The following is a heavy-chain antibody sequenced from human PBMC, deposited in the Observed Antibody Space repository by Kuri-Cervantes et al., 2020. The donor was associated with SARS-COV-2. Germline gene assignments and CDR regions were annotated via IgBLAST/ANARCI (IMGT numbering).Heavy chain of an antibody. J-gene: IGHJ3*02. CDR3: TRVRATRGADAFDM. D-gene: IGHD2-8*02. CDR2: SYYSGST. V-gene: IGHV4-39*07. CDR1: GGSISSSRSYC. Sequence: SETLSLTCTVSGGSISSSRSYCWGWIRQPPGKGLDWIGSSYYSGSTYYNPSLKSRVTISVDTSKNQFSLKLSSVTAADTAVYYCTRVRATRGADAFDMWGQGTMVTVSS.